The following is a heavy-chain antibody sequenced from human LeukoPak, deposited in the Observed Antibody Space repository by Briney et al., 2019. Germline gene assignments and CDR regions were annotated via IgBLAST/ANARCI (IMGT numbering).Heavy chain of an antibody. J-gene: IGHJ5*02. CDR3: ARHRSSDYYDDCFDP. V-gene: IGHV3-73*01. D-gene: IGHD6-25*01. CDR1: GFTFSGSA. CDR2: IRSKPNNYAT. Sequence: GGSLRLSCAASGFTFSGSAIHWVRQASGKGLEWVARIRSKPNNYATAYAASVKGRFYISRDDSKNMAYLLMTGLKTEDTAIYYCARHRSSDYYDDCFDPWGQGTLVTVSS.